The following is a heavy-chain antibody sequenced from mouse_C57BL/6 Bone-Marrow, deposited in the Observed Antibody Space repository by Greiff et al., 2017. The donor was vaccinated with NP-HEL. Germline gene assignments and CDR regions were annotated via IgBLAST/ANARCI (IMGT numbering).Heavy chain of an antibody. D-gene: IGHD1-1*01. J-gene: IGHJ2*01. CDR3: ARTGYYYGSSYVWYFGC. CDR1: GFTFSDYG. V-gene: IGHV5-15*01. CDR2: ISNLAYSI. Sequence: EVHLVESGGGLVQPGGSLKLSCAASGFTFSDYGMAWVRQAPRKGPEWVAFISNLAYSIYYADTVTGRFPISRGNAKNTLSLELSSLRSEDTAMYDCARTGYYYGSSYVWYFGCWGKGTTLTVSS.